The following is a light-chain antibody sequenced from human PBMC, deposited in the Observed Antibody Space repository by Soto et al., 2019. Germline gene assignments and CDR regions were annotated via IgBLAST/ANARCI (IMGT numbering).Light chain of an antibody. CDR3: SSYASDSSLV. CDR1: SRDVGVYKY. V-gene: IGLV2-14*01. CDR2: EVS. Sequence: QSALTQPVSVSGSPGQSITISCTGSSRDVGVYKYVSWYQQYPGKAPRLMIYEVSNRPSGVSNRFSGSKSGNTASLTISGLQAEDEDDYSCSSYASDSSLVFGGRTKLTVL. J-gene: IGLJ3*02.